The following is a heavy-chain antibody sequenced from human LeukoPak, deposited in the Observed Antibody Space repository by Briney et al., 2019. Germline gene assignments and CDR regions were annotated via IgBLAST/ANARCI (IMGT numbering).Heavy chain of an antibody. Sequence: AGGSLRLSCAASGFSISSYWMYWVRQAPGERPVWVSRINTDYADSVKGRFTMSRDNAKNTLYLQMNSLTAADTAVCYCARSGYFDYWSQGTLVTVSS. V-gene: IGHV3-74*01. CDR2: INT. D-gene: IGHD3-22*01. CDR3: ARSGYFDY. J-gene: IGHJ4*02. CDR1: GFSISSYW.